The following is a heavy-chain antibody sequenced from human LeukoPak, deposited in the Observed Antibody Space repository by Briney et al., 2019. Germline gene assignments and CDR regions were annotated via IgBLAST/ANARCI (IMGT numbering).Heavy chain of an antibody. Sequence: PGGSLRLSCAASGYSFSNNAMHWVRQAPGKGLEWVAVISFDGSNKYYADSVKGRFTISRDNSKNTLFMQMNSLRAEDTAVYYCARDHYDYVWGSYRRYYFDYWGQGTLVTVSS. J-gene: IGHJ4*02. V-gene: IGHV3-30-3*01. CDR1: GYSFSNNA. CDR2: ISFDGSNK. D-gene: IGHD3-16*02. CDR3: ARDHYDYVWGSYRRYYFDY.